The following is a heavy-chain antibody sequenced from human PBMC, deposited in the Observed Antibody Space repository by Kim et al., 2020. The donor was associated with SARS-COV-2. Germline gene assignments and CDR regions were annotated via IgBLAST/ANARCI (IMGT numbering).Heavy chain of an antibody. D-gene: IGHD6-13*01. J-gene: IGHJ4*02. V-gene: IGHV3-30*07. CDR3: ARVIWGATPGANY. Sequence: YADSVKSRFTISRDYSTNTLYLQMSNLRVEDTAVYYCARVIWGATPGANYWDQGILVSVSS.